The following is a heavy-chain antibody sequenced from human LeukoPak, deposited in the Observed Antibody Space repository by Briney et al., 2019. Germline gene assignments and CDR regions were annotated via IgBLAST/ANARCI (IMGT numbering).Heavy chain of an antibody. Sequence: GGSLRLSCAASGFTFSSYSMNWVRQAPGKGLEWVSSISSSSSYIYYADSVKGRFTISRDNAKNSLYLQMNSLRAEDTAVYYCARDPLILWFGELLEGIFDYWGQGTLVTVSS. V-gene: IGHV3-21*01. CDR3: ARDPLILWFGELLEGIFDY. CDR1: GFTFSSYS. J-gene: IGHJ4*02. CDR2: ISSSSSYI. D-gene: IGHD3-10*01.